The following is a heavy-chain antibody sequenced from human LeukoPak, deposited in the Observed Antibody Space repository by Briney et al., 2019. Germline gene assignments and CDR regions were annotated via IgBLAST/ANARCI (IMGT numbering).Heavy chain of an antibody. CDR2: ISGSGAST. CDR3: AKIPDYYDNSGNAY. Sequence: GGSLRLSCAASGFTVSSYAMSWVRQAPGKGLEWVSAISGSGASTYYADSVKGRFTISRDNSKNTLYLQMNSLRAEDTAVYYCAKIPDYYDNSGNAYWGQGTLVTVSS. CDR1: GFTVSSYA. V-gene: IGHV3-23*01. D-gene: IGHD3-22*01. J-gene: IGHJ4*02.